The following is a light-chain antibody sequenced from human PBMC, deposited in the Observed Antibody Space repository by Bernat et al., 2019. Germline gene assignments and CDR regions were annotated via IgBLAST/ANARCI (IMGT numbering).Light chain of an antibody. CDR1: SSNIGSNT. J-gene: IGLJ1*01. V-gene: IGLV1-44*01. CDR2: NNN. Sequence: QYVLTQPPSASGTPGQRVTISCSGRSSNIGSNTVNWYQQLPGTAPKLLMYNNNQRPSGVPDRFSGSKSGTSASLAISGPQSEDEADYYCSAWDDSVTSHVFGTGTKGTV. CDR3: SAWDDSVTSHV.